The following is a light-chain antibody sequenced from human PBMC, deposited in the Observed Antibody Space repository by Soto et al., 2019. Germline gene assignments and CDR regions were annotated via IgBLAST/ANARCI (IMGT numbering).Light chain of an antibody. J-gene: IGKJ5*01. V-gene: IGKV2D-29*02. CDR2: EVS. Sequence: DVVITQPPLSLSVAPGQPASISCKSSQSLLHITGESFLFWYLQKPGQSPQLLIYEVSTRVSGVPDRFSGSGSGTDFTLEISLVETDDVGIYYCMQSTQLPPTFGQGTRLEIK. CDR3: MQSTQLPPT. CDR1: QSLLHITGESF.